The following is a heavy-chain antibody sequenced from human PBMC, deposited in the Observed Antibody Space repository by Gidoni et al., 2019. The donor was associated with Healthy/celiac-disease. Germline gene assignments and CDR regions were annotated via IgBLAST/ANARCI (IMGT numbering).Heavy chain of an antibody. CDR3: ARGKRAQTMVRGVPHAKDNWCDP. V-gene: IGHV4-34*01. Sequence: QVQLQQWGAGLLKPSETLSLTCAVYGGSFSCSSWSWIRQPPGKGLEWIGEITHSGSTNYNPSLKSRVTISVDTSKNQCALKLSSVTAADTAGYYCARGKRAQTMVRGVPHAKDNWCDPWGQGTLVTVSS. J-gene: IGHJ5*02. CDR2: ITHSGST. CDR1: GGSFSCSS. D-gene: IGHD3-10*01.